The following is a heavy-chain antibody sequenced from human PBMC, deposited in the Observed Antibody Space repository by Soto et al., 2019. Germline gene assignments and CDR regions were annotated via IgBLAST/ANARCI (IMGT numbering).Heavy chain of an antibody. CDR1: GFTVSNTG. V-gene: IGHV3-33*01. CDR3: AREPCFFCGSIPYLEY. D-gene: IGHD2-2*01. Sequence: VGSLRLSCAASGFTVSNTGMHWVRQAPGKGLEWVAVIWYDGNTKYYADSVKGRFTISRDTSMNTLYLQMNSLRVDDTAVYYCAREPCFFCGSIPYLEYWGQGTLVTVSS. CDR2: IWYDGNTK. J-gene: IGHJ4*02.